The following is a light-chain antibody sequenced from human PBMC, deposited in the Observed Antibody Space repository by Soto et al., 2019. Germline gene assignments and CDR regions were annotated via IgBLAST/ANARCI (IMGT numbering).Light chain of an antibody. J-gene: IGKJ1*01. Sequence: EIVLTQSPGTLSLSPGERATLSCRASQSVSSSDLAWYQQKPGQAPRLLIYGASSRATGIPDRFSGSGSGTDFTLTISSLEPEDFAVYYCQQRSNWPRTFGQGTKVDI. CDR2: GAS. CDR1: QSVSSSD. V-gene: IGKV3D-20*02. CDR3: QQRSNWPRT.